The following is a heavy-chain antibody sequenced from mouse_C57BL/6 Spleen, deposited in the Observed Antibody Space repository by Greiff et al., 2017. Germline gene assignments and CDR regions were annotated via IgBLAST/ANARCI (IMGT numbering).Heavy chain of an antibody. CDR1: GYTFTSYW. V-gene: IGHV1-61*01. D-gene: IGHD2-3*01. Sequence: QVQLQQPGAELVRPGSSVKLSCKASGYTFTSYWMDWVKQRPGQGLEWIGNIYPSDSETNYNQKFKDKATLTVDKSSSTAYMQLSSLTSEDSAVYYCARSGGGYCPWGQGTLVTVAA. CDR2: IYPSDSET. CDR3: ARSGGGYCP. J-gene: IGHJ3*01.